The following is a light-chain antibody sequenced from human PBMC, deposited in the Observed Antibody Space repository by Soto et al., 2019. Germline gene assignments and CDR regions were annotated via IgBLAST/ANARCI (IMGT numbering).Light chain of an antibody. V-gene: IGKV2-28*01. CDR2: LGS. CDR1: QSLLHSNGYNY. Sequence: DIVLTQSPVSLPVTPGEPASISCRSSQSLLHSNGYNYLDWYLQKPGQSPQLLIYLGSNRASGVPDRFSGSGSGTDFTLKISRVEAEDVGVYYCMQAVQPWTFGQGTKVEIK. CDR3: MQAVQPWT. J-gene: IGKJ1*01.